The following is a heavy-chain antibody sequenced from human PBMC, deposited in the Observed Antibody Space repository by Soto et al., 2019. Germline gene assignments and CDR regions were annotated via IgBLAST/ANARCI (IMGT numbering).Heavy chain of an antibody. V-gene: IGHV4-61*01. D-gene: IGHD3-16*01. CDR3: ARGAGLFDY. J-gene: IGHJ4*02. CDR2: IYYSGST. CDR1: GGSVSSHSYY. Sequence: QVLLQESGPGLVKPSETLSLTCTVSGGSVSSHSYYWSWIRQPPGKGLEWIGYIYYSGSTNYNPSLNSRVTISVDTSNNQFALKLNSVTAADTAVYYCARGAGLFDYWGQGTLVTVSS.